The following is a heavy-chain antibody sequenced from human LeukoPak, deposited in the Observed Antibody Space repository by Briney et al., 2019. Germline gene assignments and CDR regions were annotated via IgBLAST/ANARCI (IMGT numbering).Heavy chain of an antibody. V-gene: IGHV3-23*01. Sequence: GGFLRLSCAASGFTFSSYTMSWVRQAPGKGLEWVSVISASGAGTYYADSVKGRFTISRENSKNTLYLQMNSLRAEDTAVYYCAEGIFNPYYYMDVWGKGTTVTVSS. CDR3: AEGIFNPYYYMDV. CDR1: GFTFSSYT. J-gene: IGHJ6*03. D-gene: IGHD2-21*01. CDR2: ISASGAGT.